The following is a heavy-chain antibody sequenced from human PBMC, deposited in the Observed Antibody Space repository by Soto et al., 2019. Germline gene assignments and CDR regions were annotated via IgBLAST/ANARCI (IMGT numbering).Heavy chain of an antibody. CDR2: IIPVVGTA. Sequence: QVQLVQSGAEVKKPGSSVKVSCKASGGTFSTYSISWVRQAPAQGLEWMGGIIPVVGTANYAQKFQGRVTITADKSTSTAYMELSSLRSEDTAVYYCARMVVTAAFDIWGQGTMVTVSS. J-gene: IGHJ3*02. D-gene: IGHD2-21*02. CDR3: ARMVVTAAFDI. CDR1: GGTFSTYS. V-gene: IGHV1-69*06.